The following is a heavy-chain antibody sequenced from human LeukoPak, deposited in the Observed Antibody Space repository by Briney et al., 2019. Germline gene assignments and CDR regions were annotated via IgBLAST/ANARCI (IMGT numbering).Heavy chain of an antibody. CDR2: IYTSGST. Sequence: SEALSLTCTVSGDSISSDDYYWNWIRQPAGKRLEWIGRIYTSGSTNYNPSLKSRVTISVDTSKNQFSLKLSSVTAADTAVYYCARGDDYSNSYYFDYWGQGTLVTVSS. D-gene: IGHD4-11*01. J-gene: IGHJ4*02. CDR3: ARGDDYSNSYYFDY. CDR1: GDSISSDDYY. V-gene: IGHV4-61*02.